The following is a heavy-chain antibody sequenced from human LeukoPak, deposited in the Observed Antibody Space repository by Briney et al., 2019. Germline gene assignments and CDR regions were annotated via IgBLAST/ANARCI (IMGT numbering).Heavy chain of an antibody. CDR2: ISYDGSNK. CDR1: GFTFSSYA. J-gene: IGHJ4*02. CDR3: ARDLRTIFGPVGYYFDY. D-gene: IGHD3/OR15-3a*01. V-gene: IGHV3-30-3*01. Sequence: GGSLRLSCAASGFTFSSYAMHWVRQAPGKGLEWVAVISYDGSNKYYADSVKGRFTISRDNSKNTLYLQMNSLRAEDTAVYYCARDLRTIFGPVGYYFDYWGQGTLVTVSS.